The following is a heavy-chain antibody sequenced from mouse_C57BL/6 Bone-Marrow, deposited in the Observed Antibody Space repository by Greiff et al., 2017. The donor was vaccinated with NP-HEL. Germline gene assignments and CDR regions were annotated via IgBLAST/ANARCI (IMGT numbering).Heavy chain of an antibody. V-gene: IGHV14-3*01. CDR3: ASGGSSGYVGAMDY. J-gene: IGHJ4*01. D-gene: IGHD3-2*02. CDR2: IDPANGNT. CDR1: GFNIKNTY. Sequence: VQLKQSVAELVRPGASVTLSCTASGFNIKNTYMHWVKQRPEQGLEWIGRIDPANGNTKYAPKFQGKAIITADTSSNTAYLQLSSLTSEDTAIYYCASGGSSGYVGAMDYWGQGTSVTVSS.